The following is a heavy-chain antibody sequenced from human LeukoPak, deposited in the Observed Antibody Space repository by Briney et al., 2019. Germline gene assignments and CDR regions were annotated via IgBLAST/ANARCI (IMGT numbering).Heavy chain of an antibody. Sequence: SETLSLTCTVSGGSLSSYYWSWIRQPPGTGLEWSGYMYYSGSTNYNPSLRNRVTISGDTSKNQFSLKLSSVTAADTAVYYCARVSGEGDILTGYQIPYAFDIWGQGTMVTVSS. J-gene: IGHJ3*02. V-gene: IGHV4-59*01. CDR1: GGSLSSYY. CDR3: ARVSGEGDILTGYQIPYAFDI. D-gene: IGHD3-9*01. CDR2: MYYSGST.